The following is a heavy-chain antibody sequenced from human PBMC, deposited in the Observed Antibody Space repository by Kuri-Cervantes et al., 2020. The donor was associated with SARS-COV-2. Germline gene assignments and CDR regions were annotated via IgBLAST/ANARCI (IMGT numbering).Heavy chain of an antibody. D-gene: IGHD3-3*01. Sequence: GESLKISCAASGFTFDDYGMSWVRQAPGKGLEWVSGINWNGGSTGYADSVKGRFTISWDNAKNSLYLQMNSLRAEDTAVYYCARDLFGASGYHTYYYYYYMDVWGKGTTVTVSS. CDR2: INWNGGST. J-gene: IGHJ6*03. V-gene: IGHV3-20*04. CDR3: ARDLFGASGYHTYYYYYYMDV. CDR1: GFTFDDYG.